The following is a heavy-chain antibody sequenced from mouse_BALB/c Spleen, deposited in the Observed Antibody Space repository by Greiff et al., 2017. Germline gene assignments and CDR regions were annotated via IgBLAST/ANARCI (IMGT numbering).Heavy chain of an antibody. V-gene: IGHV8-12*01. CDR3: ARRLEDGYWGAMDY. Sequence: QVTLKECGPGIFQPSQTLSLTCSFSGFSLSTSGMGVSWIRQPSGKGLEWLAHIYWDDDKRYNPSLKSRLTISKDTSSNQVFLKITSVDTEDTATYYGARRLEDGYWGAMDYWGQGTSVTVSS. D-gene: IGHD2-3*01. J-gene: IGHJ4*01. CDR1: GFSLSTSGMG. CDR2: IYWDDDK.